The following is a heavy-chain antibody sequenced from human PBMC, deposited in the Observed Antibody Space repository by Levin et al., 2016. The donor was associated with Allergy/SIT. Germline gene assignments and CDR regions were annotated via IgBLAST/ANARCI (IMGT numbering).Heavy chain of an antibody. CDR1: GYTFTSYG. CDR3: ARGLEDYYDSSGYPFDY. Sequence: ASVKVSCKASGYTFTSYGISWVRQAPGQGLEWMGWISAYNGNTNYAQKLQGRVTMTTDTSTSTAYMELRSLRSDDTAVYYCARGLEDYYDSSGYPFDYWGQGTLVTVSS. J-gene: IGHJ4*02. CDR2: ISAYNGNT. D-gene: IGHD3-22*01. V-gene: IGHV1-18*01.